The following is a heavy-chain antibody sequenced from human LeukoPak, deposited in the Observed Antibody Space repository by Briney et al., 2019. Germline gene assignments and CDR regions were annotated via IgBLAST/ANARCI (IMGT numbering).Heavy chain of an antibody. CDR3: ARVVAGIMDFDY. V-gene: IGHV4-59*01. J-gene: IGHJ4*02. CDR2: IYYSGST. CDR1: GGSISSYY. D-gene: IGHD6-19*01. Sequence: PSESLSLTCTVSGGSISSYYWSWIRQPPGKGLEWIGYIYYSGSTTYNPSLKSRVTISVDTSKNKFSLKLSSVTAADTAVYYCARVVAGIMDFDYWGQGTLVTVSS.